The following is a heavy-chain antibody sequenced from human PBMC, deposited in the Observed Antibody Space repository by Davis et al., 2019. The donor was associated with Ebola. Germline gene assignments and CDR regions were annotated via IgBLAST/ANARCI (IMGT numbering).Heavy chain of an antibody. Sequence: PGGSLRLSCEASGLSVTSSYMTCVRQAPGTGLEWVSLTYVGGAPYYADFVKGRFTISRDNAKNSLYLQMNSLRADDTAVYYCARPRGKVGASLYWYFDLWGRGTLVTVSS. D-gene: IGHD1-26*01. CDR2: TYVGGAP. CDR1: GLSVTSSY. V-gene: IGHV3-53*01. CDR3: ARPRGKVGASLYWYFDL. J-gene: IGHJ2*01.